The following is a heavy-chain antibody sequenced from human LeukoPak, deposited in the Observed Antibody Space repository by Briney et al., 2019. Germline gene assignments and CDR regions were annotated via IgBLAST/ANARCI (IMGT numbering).Heavy chain of an antibody. CDR3: ARAVAGFYFDY. V-gene: IGHV4-4*07. CDR1: GGSTSTYY. J-gene: IGHJ4*02. CDR2: MYTSGST. Sequence: TSETLTLTFTVCGGSTSTYYWSWIRQPAGKGLEWIGRMYTSGSTNYNPSLKSRVTMSVDTSKNQFSLKLSSVTAADTAVYYCARAVAGFYFDYWGQGTLVTVSS. D-gene: IGHD6-19*01.